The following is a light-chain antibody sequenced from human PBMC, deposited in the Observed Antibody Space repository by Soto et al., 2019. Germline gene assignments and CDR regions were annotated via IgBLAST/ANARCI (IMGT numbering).Light chain of an antibody. CDR2: DAS. J-gene: IGKJ1*01. CDR1: QGISGR. V-gene: IGKV1-39*01. CDR3: QQSYSTPWT. Sequence: DIQLTQSPSTLSASIGDTVTITCRASQGISGRLAWYQHKPGKAPKLLIYDASVLESGVPLRFSGSGSGTDFTLTISSLQPEDFATYYCQQSYSTPWTFGQGTKVDIK.